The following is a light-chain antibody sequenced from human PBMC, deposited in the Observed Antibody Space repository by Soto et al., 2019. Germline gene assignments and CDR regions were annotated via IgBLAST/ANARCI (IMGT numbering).Light chain of an antibody. CDR1: SSDVGGYDY. CDR3: CSYGGRYIVL. Sequence: QSALTQPRSVSGSPGQSVTMACTGTSSDVGGYDYVSWYQQHPGKAPKLVIYDVRKRPSGVPDRFSGSKSGNTASLTISGLQPEDEAEYFCCSYGGRYIVLFCGGTKLTVL. CDR2: DVR. J-gene: IGLJ2*01. V-gene: IGLV2-11*01.